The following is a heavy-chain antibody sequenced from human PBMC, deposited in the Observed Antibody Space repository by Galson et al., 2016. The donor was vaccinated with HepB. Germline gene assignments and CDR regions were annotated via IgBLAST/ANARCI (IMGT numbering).Heavy chain of an antibody. V-gene: IGHV4-59*01. CDR1: GDSITSDY. CDR2: IYKSGSA. Sequence: SETLSLTCTVSGDSITSDYCSWIRQPPGKGLEWIGYIYKSGSARYNPSLKSRVTIAIDTSKKQFSLRLSSVTAADTAVYYCAAVEMATGDAFDIWGQGTKVTV. J-gene: IGHJ3*02. CDR3: AAVEMATGDAFDI. D-gene: IGHD5-24*01.